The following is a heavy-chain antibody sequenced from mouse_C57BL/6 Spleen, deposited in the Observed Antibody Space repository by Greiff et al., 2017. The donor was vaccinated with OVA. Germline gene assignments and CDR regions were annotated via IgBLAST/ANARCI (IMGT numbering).Heavy chain of an antibody. CDR2: IWGVGST. V-gene: IGHV2-6*01. CDR3: ASGRNGAPFAY. CDR1: GFSLTSYG. J-gene: IGHJ3*01. Sequence: VNVVESGPGLVAPSQSLSITCTVSGFSLTSYGVDWVRQSPGKGLEWLGVIWGVGSTNYNSALKSRLSISKDNSKSQVFLKMNSLQTDDTAMYYCASGRNGAPFAYWGQGTLVTVSA.